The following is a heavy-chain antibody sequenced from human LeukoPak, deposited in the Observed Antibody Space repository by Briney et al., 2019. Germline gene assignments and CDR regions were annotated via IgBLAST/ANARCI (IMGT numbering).Heavy chain of an antibody. Sequence: GGCLRLSCAASGFTFSSYSLDWVRPAPGKGLEWVSSFSSSSSYIYYADSVKGRFTISRDNAKNSLYLQMNSLRAEDTAVYYCARAITMKVVSSDAFDIWGQGTMVTVSS. CDR3: ARAITMKVVSSDAFDI. CDR1: GFTFSSYS. J-gene: IGHJ3*02. V-gene: IGHV3-21*01. CDR2: FSSSSSYI. D-gene: IGHD3-22*01.